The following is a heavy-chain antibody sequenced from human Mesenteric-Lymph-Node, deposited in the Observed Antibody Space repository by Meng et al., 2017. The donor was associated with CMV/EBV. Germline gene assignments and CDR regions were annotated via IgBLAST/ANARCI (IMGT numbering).Heavy chain of an antibody. D-gene: IGHD6-19*01. J-gene: IGHJ4*02. V-gene: IGHV1-2*02. Sequence: ASVKVSCKASGYTFTAYYIHWVRQAPGQGLEWVGWISPNTGGTNYAQKFQGRVTMTWDTSISTAYMEMTSLRSDDTAVYYCARDLNYSSGWPLYWGQGTLVTVSS. CDR2: ISPNTGGT. CDR1: GYTFTAYY. CDR3: ARDLNYSSGWPLY.